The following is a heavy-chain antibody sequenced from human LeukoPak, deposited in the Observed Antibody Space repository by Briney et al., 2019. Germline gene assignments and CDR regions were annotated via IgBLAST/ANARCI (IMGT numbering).Heavy chain of an antibody. D-gene: IGHD1-26*01. V-gene: IGHV3-48*04. Sequence: PGGSLRLSCAASGFTFSDYSMNWVRQAPGKGLEWVSYIGSSGRTIYYADSVRGRFTVSRDNAKNSLFLQMSSLRAEDTAVYYCARDKWELLGYCYYGMDVWGQGTTVTVSS. CDR3: ARDKWELLGYCYYGMDV. CDR2: IGSSGRTI. J-gene: IGHJ6*02. CDR1: GFTFSDYS.